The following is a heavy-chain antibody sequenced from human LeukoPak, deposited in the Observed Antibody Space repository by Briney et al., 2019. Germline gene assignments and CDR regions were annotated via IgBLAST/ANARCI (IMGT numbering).Heavy chain of an antibody. CDR2: TNYSGST. J-gene: IGHJ4*02. V-gene: IGHV4-39*01. D-gene: IGHD3-10*01. CDR3: ARYVVYGSGKYYFDY. Sequence: SETLSLTCTVSGGSVSSTTYYWSWIRQPPGKGLEWIASTNYSGSTYYNPSLKSRVTISVDTSENQFSLKLSSVTAADTAVYYCARYVVYGSGKYYFDYWGQGTLVTVSS. CDR1: GGSVSSTTYY.